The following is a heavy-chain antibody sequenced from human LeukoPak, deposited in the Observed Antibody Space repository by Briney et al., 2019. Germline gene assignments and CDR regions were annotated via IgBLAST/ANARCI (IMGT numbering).Heavy chain of an antibody. CDR2: IVPVLEAT. CDR3: AREGDVFGPFDS. CDR1: GNTFNSYA. V-gene: IGHV1-69*04. D-gene: IGHD3-16*01. Sequence: ASVTVSCKASGNTFNSYAISWVRQAPGQGLEWLGRIVPVLEATKYSQKLEGRVTITADKSTVTAYMEVNGLRPDDTAVYYCAREGDVFGPFDSWGQETLDTVSS. J-gene: IGHJ4*02.